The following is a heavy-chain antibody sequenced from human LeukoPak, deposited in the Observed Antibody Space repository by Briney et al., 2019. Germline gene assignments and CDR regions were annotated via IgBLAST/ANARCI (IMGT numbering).Heavy chain of an antibody. CDR3: AKDSDVEQQLILIFDY. V-gene: IGHV3-30*18. D-gene: IGHD6-13*01. CDR1: GFTFSSYG. J-gene: IGHJ4*02. CDR2: ISYDGSKK. Sequence: GRSLRLSCAASGFTFSSYGMHWVRQAPGKGLEWVAVISYDGSKKYYADSVKGRFTISRDNSTNTLYLQMNSLRAEDTAVYYCAKDSDVEQQLILIFDYWGQGTLVTVSS.